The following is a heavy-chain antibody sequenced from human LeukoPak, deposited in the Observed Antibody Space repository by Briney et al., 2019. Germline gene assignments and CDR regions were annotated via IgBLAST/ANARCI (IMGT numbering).Heavy chain of an antibody. CDR1: GFTFSNYA. Sequence: PGGSLRLSCAASGFTFSNYAMNWVRQAPGKGLEWVSGIRVSYNTYYADSVKGRFTISRDNAKNSLYLQMNSLRAEDTAVYYCAREVRGGYYFDYWGQGTLVTVSS. CDR2: IRVSYNT. D-gene: IGHD3-16*01. J-gene: IGHJ4*02. CDR3: AREVRGGYYFDY. V-gene: IGHV3-69-1*01.